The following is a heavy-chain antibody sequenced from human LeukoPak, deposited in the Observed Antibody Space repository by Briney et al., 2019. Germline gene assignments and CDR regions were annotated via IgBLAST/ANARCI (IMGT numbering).Heavy chain of an antibody. D-gene: IGHD6-13*01. CDR2: IKQDGSEK. Sequence: GESLKISCAASGFTFSSYWMSWVRQAPGKGLEWVANIKQDGSEKYYVDSVEGRFTISRDNAKNSLYLQMNSLRAEDTAVYYCALTAAGTRDYWGQGTLVTVSS. V-gene: IGHV3-7*01. J-gene: IGHJ4*02. CDR1: GFTFSSYW. CDR3: ALTAAGTRDY.